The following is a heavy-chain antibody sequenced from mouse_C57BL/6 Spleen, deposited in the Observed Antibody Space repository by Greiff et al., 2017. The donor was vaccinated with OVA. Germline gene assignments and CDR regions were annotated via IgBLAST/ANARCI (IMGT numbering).Heavy chain of an antibody. CDR1: GYTFTSYG. D-gene: IGHD2-12*01. Sequence: QVHVKQSGAELARPGASVKLSCKASGYTFTSYGISWVKQRTGQGLEWIGEIYPRSGNTYYNEKFKGKATLTADKSSSTAYMELRSLTSEDSAVYFCARYERYYAMDYWGQGTSVTVSS. CDR3: ARYERYYAMDY. V-gene: IGHV1-81*01. CDR2: IYPRSGNT. J-gene: IGHJ4*01.